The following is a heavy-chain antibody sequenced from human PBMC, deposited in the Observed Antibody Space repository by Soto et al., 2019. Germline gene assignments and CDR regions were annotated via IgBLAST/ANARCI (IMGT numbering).Heavy chain of an antibody. CDR1: GGSISSYY. V-gene: IGHV4-59*08. D-gene: IGHD3-10*01. CDR3: ASQGGVRLGELFSDY. Sequence: SETLSLTCTVSGGSISSYYWSWIRQPPGKGLEWIGYIYYSGSTNYNPSLKSRVTISVDTSKNQFSLKLSSVTAADTAVYYCASQGGVRLGELFSDYWGQGTLVTVSS. CDR2: IYYSGST. J-gene: IGHJ4*02.